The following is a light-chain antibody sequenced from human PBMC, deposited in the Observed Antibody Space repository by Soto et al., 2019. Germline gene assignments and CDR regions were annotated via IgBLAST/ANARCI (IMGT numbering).Light chain of an antibody. J-gene: IGLJ1*01. CDR2: DVT. CDR3: SSYTTSNTRQIF. V-gene: IGLV2-14*03. Sequence: QSVLTQPASVSGSPGQSITISCTGTSSDVGGYNYVSWYQHHPGKAPKLIIYDVTNRPSGVSNPFSGSKSGNTASLTISGLQPEDEADYYCSSYTTSNTRQIFFRTGTKLTVL. CDR1: SSDVGGYNY.